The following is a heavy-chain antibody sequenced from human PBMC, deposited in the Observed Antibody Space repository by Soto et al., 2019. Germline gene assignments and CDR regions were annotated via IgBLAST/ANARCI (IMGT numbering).Heavy chain of an antibody. CDR3: ARRGVTAAIGGSHWFDP. CDR1: GGTFSSYA. V-gene: IGHV1-69*13. Sequence: ASVKVSCKASGGTFSSYAISWVRQAPGQGLEWMGGIIPIFGTANYAQKFQGRVTITADESTSTAYMALSSLRSEDTAVYYCARRGVTAAIGGSHWFDPWGQGSLVTVSS. CDR2: IIPIFGTA. J-gene: IGHJ5*02. D-gene: IGHD2-2*02.